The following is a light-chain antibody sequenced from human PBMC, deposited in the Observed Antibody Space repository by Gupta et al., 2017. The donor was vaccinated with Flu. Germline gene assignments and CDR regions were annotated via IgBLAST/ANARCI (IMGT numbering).Light chain of an antibody. V-gene: IGKV3-11*01. Sequence: DIVLTQSPATLSLSPGERATLSCRASQSVSSYLAWYQQKPGQAPRLLIYDASNRATGIPGRFSGSGCGTVCTLTISSLEREECAVYYCQQRSNGHHRNFTFGHGTKVDIK. CDR2: DAS. J-gene: IGKJ3*01. CDR1: QSVSSY. CDR3: QQRSNGHHRNFT.